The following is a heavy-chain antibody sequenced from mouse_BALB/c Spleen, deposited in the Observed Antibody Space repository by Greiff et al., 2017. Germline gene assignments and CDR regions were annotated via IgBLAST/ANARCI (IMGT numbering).Heavy chain of an antibody. CDR3: ARQYGYYFDY. CDR2: ISSGGGST. J-gene: IGHJ2*01. D-gene: IGHD2-2*01. Sequence: VQLKESGGGLVKPGGSLKLSCAASGFAFSSYDMSWVRQTPEKRLEWVAYISSGGGSTYYPDTVKGRFTISRDNAKNTLYLQMSSLKSEDTAMYYCARQYGYYFDYWGQGTTLTVSS. V-gene: IGHV5-12-1*01. CDR1: GFAFSSYD.